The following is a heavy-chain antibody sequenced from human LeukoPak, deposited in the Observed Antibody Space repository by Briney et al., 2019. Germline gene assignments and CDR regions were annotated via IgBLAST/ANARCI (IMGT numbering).Heavy chain of an antibody. Sequence: GSLRLSCAASGFTFSSYSMNWVRQAPGKGLEWVSSISSSSSYIYYADSVKGRFTISRDNAKNSLYLQMNSLRAEDTAVYYCAREIAVAGTGFDYWGQGTLVTVSS. V-gene: IGHV3-21*01. CDR3: AREIAVAGTGFDY. D-gene: IGHD6-19*01. CDR1: GFTFSSYS. J-gene: IGHJ4*02. CDR2: ISSSSSYI.